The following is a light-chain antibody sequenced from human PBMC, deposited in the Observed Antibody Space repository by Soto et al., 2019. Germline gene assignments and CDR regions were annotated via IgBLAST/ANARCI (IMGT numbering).Light chain of an antibody. CDR3: QQYYSYWT. Sequence: EIVLTQSPGTLSLSPGERATLSCRASQSVSSSYLAWYQQKPGQAPRLLIYGASSRATGIPDRFSGSGSGTDFTLTISRLEPEDFAVYYCQQYYSYWTFGQGTKVEIK. J-gene: IGKJ1*01. CDR1: QSVSSSY. CDR2: GAS. V-gene: IGKV3-20*01.